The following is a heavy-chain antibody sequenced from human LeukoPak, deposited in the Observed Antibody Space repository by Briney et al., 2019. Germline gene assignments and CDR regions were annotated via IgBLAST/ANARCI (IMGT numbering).Heavy chain of an antibody. Sequence: GGSLRLSCAASGFTFSTFAMIWVRQPPGKGLEWVSSIFPSGGEIHYADSVKGRFTISRDNSKNTLYLQMNSLRAEDTAVYYCAKQYSSGWYLFDYWGQGTLVTVSS. D-gene: IGHD6-19*01. V-gene: IGHV3-23*01. CDR3: AKQYSSGWYLFDY. J-gene: IGHJ4*02. CDR2: IFPSGGEI. CDR1: GFTFSTFA.